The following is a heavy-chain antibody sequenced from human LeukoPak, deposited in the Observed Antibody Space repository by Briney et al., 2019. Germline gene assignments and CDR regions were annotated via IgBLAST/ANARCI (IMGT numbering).Heavy chain of an antibody. CDR3: ARDPGTSGSADAFDI. D-gene: IGHD1-26*01. CDR1: GFTFSSYG. CDR2: INPNSGGT. Sequence: GGSLRLSCAASGFTFSSYGMHWVRQAPGQGLEWMGWINPNSGGTNYAQKFQGRVTMTRDTSISTAYMELSRLRSDDTAVYYCARDPGTSGSADAFDIWGQGTMVTVSS. J-gene: IGHJ3*02. V-gene: IGHV1-2*02.